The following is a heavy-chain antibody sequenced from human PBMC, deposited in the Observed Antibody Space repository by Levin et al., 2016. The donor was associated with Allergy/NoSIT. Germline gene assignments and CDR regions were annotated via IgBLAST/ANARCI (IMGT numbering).Heavy chain of an antibody. Sequence: GESLKISCAASGFAFRSYGMSWVRQAPGKGLEWVGFIGGKGHGGTTEYVASVKARFTISRDDSRRIAYLQMNSLEVEDTAVYFCAKEGIAARRRTISSFDVWGQGTKVTVSS. CDR2: IGGKGHGGTT. V-gene: IGHV3-49*02. CDR3: AKEGIAARRRTISSFDV. D-gene: IGHD6-25*01. J-gene: IGHJ3*01. CDR1: GFAFRSYG.